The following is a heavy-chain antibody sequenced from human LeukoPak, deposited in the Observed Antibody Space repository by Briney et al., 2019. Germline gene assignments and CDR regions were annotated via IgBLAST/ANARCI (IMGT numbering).Heavy chain of an antibody. J-gene: IGHJ4*02. CDR3: ARVNRGYYDARLFDY. Sequence: PSETLSLTCTVSGGSISSYYWSWIRQPAGEGLEWIGRIYTSGSTNYNPSLKSRVTMSVDTSKNQFSLKLSSVTAADTAVYYCARVNRGYYDARLFDYWGQGTLVTVSS. V-gene: IGHV4-4*07. CDR2: IYTSGST. D-gene: IGHD3-22*01. CDR1: GGSISSYY.